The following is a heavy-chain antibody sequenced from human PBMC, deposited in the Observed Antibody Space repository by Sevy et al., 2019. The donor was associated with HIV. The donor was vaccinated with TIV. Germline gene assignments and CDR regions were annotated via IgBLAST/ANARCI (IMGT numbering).Heavy chain of an antibody. CDR3: SKTRDYYDSSGYPFDY. J-gene: IGHJ4*02. V-gene: IGHV1-24*01. Sequence: ASVKVSCKVSGYTLTELSMHWVRQAPGKGLEWMATFDPEDGETIYAQKFQGRVTMTEDTSTDPAYLELCSLRSGDTAVYYCSKTRDYYDSSGYPFDYWGQGTLVTVSS. CDR1: GYTLTELS. CDR2: FDPEDGET. D-gene: IGHD3-22*01.